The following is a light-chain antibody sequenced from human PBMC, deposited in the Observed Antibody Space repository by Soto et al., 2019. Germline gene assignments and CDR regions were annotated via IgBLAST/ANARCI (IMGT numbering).Light chain of an antibody. Sequence: QSVLTQPPSVSGAPGQRVTISCTGTGSNIGASYDVYWYQQLPGTAPKLLIYGDINRPSGVPDRFSASKSGTSDFLAITGLQAEDEADYYCQSYDRSLRGVVFGGGTKVTVL. CDR3: QSYDRSLRGVV. CDR2: GDI. V-gene: IGLV1-40*01. CDR1: GSNIGASYD. J-gene: IGLJ2*01.